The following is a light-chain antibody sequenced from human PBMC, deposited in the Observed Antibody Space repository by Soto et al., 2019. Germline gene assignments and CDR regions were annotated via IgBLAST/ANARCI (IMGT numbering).Light chain of an antibody. CDR3: GAWDDILNGEV. CDR2: NNN. J-gene: IGLJ1*01. CDR1: RSNIGSNT. V-gene: IGLV1-44*01. Sequence: QSVLTQPPSASGTPGQRVTISCSGSRSNIGSNTVNWYQQLPGAAPKVLIQNNNQRPSGVPDRFSGSKSGTSASLAISGLQSGDEADYYCGAWDDILNGEVFGCGTKVTVL.